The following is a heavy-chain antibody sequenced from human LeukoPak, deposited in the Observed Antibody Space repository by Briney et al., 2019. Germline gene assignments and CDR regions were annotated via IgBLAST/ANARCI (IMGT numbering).Heavy chain of an antibody. CDR3: ARGYSSGWSYFQH. V-gene: IGHV4-59*01. Sequence: PSETLSLTCTVSGGSISSYYWSWIRQPPGKGLEWIGYIYFSGSTNYNPSLKSRVTISVDTSKNQFSLKLYSVTAADTAVYYCARGYSSGWSYFQHWGQGTLVTVSS. D-gene: IGHD6-19*01. CDR1: GGSISSYY. CDR2: IYFSGST. J-gene: IGHJ1*01.